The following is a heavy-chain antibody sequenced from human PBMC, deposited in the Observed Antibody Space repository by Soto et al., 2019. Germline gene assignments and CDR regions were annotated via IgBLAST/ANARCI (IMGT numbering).Heavy chain of an antibody. J-gene: IGHJ4*02. CDR2: SNSYTGKT. D-gene: IGHD3-10*01. CDR3: ARRNGRTFGGDYFDC. CDR1: GYSFINYG. Sequence: QVQLVQSGGEVKKPGASMRVSCKASGYSFINYGISWVRQAPGQGLEWMGWSNSYTGKTNHAPKLQGRITMPTDTTTSTVYSELTSLRSDDTAVYYCARRNGRTFGGDYFDCRCQGTPVTVSS. V-gene: IGHV1-18*01.